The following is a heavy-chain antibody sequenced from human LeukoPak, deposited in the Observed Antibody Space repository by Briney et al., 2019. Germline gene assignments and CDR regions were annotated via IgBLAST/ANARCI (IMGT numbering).Heavy chain of an antibody. CDR2: INHSGST. V-gene: IGHV4-34*01. D-gene: IGHD6-19*01. J-gene: IGHJ4*02. CDR3: ARGLASSGWVFDY. CDR1: GGSFSGYY. Sequence: SETLSLTCAVYGGSFSGYYWGWIRQPPGKGLEWIGEINHSGSTNYNPSLKSRVTISVDTSKNQFSLKLSSVTAADTAVYYCARGLASSGWVFDYWGQGTLVTVSS.